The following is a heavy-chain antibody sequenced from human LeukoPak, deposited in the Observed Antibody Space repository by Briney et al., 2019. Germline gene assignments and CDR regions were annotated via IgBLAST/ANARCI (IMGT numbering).Heavy chain of an antibody. CDR2: IFYSGST. D-gene: IGHD4-17*01. CDR3: ARQMNTVTADY. CDR1: GGSISSSSYV. Sequence: SGTLSLTCTVSGGSISSSSYVWGWIRQPPGKGLEWIGSIFYSGSTYYNPSLNSRVTISIDTSKNQFSLRLSSVTAADTAVYYCARQMNTVTADYWGQGTLVTVSS. J-gene: IGHJ4*02. V-gene: IGHV4-39*01.